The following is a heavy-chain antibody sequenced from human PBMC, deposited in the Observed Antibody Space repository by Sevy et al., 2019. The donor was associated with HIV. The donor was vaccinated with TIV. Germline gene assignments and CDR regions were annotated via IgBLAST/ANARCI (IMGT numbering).Heavy chain of an antibody. V-gene: IGHV3-21*01. CDR3: ASAYSSGWYGYFQH. CDR2: ISSSSSYI. J-gene: IGHJ1*01. Sequence: GGSLRLSCAASGFTFSSYSMNWVRQAPGKGLEWVSSISSSSSYIYYADSVKGGFTISSDNAKNSLYLQMNSLRAEDTAVYYCASAYSSGWYGYFQHWGQGTLVTVSS. CDR1: GFTFSSYS. D-gene: IGHD6-19*01.